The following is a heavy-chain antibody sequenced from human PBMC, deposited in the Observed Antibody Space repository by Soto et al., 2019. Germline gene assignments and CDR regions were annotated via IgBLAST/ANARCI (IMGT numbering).Heavy chain of an antibody. Sequence: EVQLVESGGGLARPGGSRKLPGAPSGFTCSGSAMHWVRQPSGKGREWVGGIRSKAKSYPKAYAASVKGRFTISRDDSKNTAYLQMNSLKTEDTAVYYCTREGTYCSGGSCHFDYCGQGTLVTVSS. D-gene: IGHD2-15*01. V-gene: IGHV3-73*01. CDR2: IRSKAKSYPK. J-gene: IGHJ4*02. CDR3: TREGTYCSGGSCHFDY. CDR1: GFTCSGSA.